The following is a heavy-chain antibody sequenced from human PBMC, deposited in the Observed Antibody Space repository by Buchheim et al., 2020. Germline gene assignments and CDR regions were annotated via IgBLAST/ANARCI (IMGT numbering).Heavy chain of an antibody. V-gene: IGHV3-23*01. CDR1: GFTFSSYA. D-gene: IGHD6-13*01. Sequence: EVQLLESGGGLVQPGGSLRLSCAASGFTFSSYAMSWVRQAPGQGLEWVSAISGSGGSTYYADSVKGRFTISRDNSKTTLYLQMNSLRAEDTAVYYCAKVSSSWDYYYYGMDVWGQGTT. CDR3: AKVSSSWDYYYYGMDV. CDR2: ISGSGGST. J-gene: IGHJ6*02.